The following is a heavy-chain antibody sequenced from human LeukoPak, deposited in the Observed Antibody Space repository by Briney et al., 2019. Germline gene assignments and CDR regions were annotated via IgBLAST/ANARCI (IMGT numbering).Heavy chain of an antibody. V-gene: IGHV1-2*02. CDR3: ARAVRTVYYFDY. CDR1: GYTFTGYY. D-gene: IGHD3-10*01. Sequence: ASVKVSCKASGYTFTGYYMHWVRQAPGQGLEWMGWIDPNSGGTNYAQKFQGRVTMTRDTSISTAYMELSRLRSDDTAVYYCARAVRTVYYFDYWGQGTLVTVSS. J-gene: IGHJ4*02. CDR2: IDPNSGGT.